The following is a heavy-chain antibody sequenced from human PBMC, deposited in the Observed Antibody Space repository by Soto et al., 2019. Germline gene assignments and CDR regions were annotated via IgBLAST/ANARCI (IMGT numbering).Heavy chain of an antibody. CDR3: ARGVAATVTTAYFQH. Sequence: GASVKVSCKASGYTFTSYDINWVRKATGQGLEWMGWMNPNSGNTGYAQKFQGRVTMTRNTSISTAYMELSSLRSEDTAVYYCARGVAATVTTAYFQHWGQGTLVTVSP. D-gene: IGHD4-17*01. J-gene: IGHJ1*01. CDR2: MNPNSGNT. V-gene: IGHV1-8*01. CDR1: GYTFTSYD.